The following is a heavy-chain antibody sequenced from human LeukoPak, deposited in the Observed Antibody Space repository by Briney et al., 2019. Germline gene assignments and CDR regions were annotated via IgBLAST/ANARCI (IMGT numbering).Heavy chain of an antibody. D-gene: IGHD3-10*01. CDR1: GDXISPYY. CDR2: ISYNGYT. J-gene: IGHJ4*02. Sequence: PSETLPLTCAVSGDXISPYYWSWIRQPPGKGLEWIGYISYNGYTNYNPSLKSRVTISVDTSKSQFSLKLSSVTASDTAVYYCARHLDDYGSGSYEYWGQGTLVTVSS. V-gene: IGHV4-59*08. CDR3: ARHLDDYGSGSYEY.